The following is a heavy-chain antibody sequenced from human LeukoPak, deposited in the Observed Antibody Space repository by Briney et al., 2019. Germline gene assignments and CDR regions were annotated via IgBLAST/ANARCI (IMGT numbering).Heavy chain of an antibody. CDR2: ISSGSGTV. J-gene: IGHJ4*02. CDR3: ASLSNTDKDDY. V-gene: IGHV3-48*01. Sequence: GGSLRLSCAASGFTLSSYSMNWVRLAPGKGLEWVSYISSGSGTVYYADSVKGRFTISRDNAKNSLYLQMNSLRAEDTAVYYCASLSNTDKDDYWGQGTLVTVSS. D-gene: IGHD1/OR15-1a*01. CDR1: GFTLSSYS.